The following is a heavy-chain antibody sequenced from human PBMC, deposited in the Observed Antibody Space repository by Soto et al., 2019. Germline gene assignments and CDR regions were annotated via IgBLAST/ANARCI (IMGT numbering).Heavy chain of an antibody. CDR2: FDPEDGET. CDR1: GYTLTELS. Sequence: PSVKVSCKVSGYTLTELSMHWVRQAPGKGLEWMGGFDPEDGETIYAQKFQGRVTMTEDTSTDTAYMELSSLRSEDTAVYYCAHIAAAPPHQPDYWGQGTLVTVSS. V-gene: IGHV1-24*01. CDR3: AHIAAAPPHQPDY. D-gene: IGHD6-13*01. J-gene: IGHJ4*02.